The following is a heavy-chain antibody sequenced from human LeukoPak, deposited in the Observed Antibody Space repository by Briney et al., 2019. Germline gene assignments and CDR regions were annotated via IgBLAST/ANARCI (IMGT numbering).Heavy chain of an antibody. V-gene: IGHV1-2*02. CDR1: GYTFTGYY. CDR2: INPNSGGT. J-gene: IGHJ5*02. Sequence: ASVKVSCKASGYTFTGYYMHWVRQAPGQGLEWMGWINPNSGGTNYAQKFQGRVTMTRDTSISTAYMELSRLRSDDTAVYYCALMVVVPAASSDWFDPWGQGTLVTVSA. CDR3: ALMVVVPAASSDWFDP. D-gene: IGHD2-2*01.